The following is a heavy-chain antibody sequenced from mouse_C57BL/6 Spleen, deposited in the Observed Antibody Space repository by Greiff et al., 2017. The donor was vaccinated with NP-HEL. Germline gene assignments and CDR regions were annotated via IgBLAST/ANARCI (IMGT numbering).Heavy chain of an antibody. CDR2: ISYDGSN. D-gene: IGHD4-1*01. J-gene: IGHJ4*01. CDR3: ARDGRTLYAMDY. Sequence: EVQRVESGPGLVKPSQSLSLTCSVTGYSITSGYYWNWIRQFPGNKLEWMGYISYDGSNNYNPSLKNRISITRDTSKNQFFLKLNSVTTEDTATYYGARDGRTLYAMDYWGQGTSVTVSS. V-gene: IGHV3-6*01. CDR1: GYSITSGYY.